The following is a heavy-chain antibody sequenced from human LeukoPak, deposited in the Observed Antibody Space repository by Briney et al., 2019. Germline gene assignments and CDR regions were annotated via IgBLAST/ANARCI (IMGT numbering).Heavy chain of an antibody. CDR1: GLTVTSNH. Sequence: GGSLRLSCAASGLTVTSNHMTWVRQVPGKGLEWVSVTYSGGTTYYADSVKGRFTSSRDNSKNTHYLQMNSLRVEDTAVYYCARESPTTVTYFDYWGQGTLVTVSS. CDR3: ARESPTTVTYFDY. V-gene: IGHV3-66*01. J-gene: IGHJ4*02. CDR2: TYSGGTT. D-gene: IGHD4-17*01.